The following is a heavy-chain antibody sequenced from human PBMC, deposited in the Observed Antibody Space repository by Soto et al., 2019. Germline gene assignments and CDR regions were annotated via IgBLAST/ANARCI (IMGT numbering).Heavy chain of an antibody. V-gene: IGHV1-69*13. CDR1: GGTFSSYA. J-gene: IGHJ5*02. D-gene: IGHD6-13*01. Sequence: ASVKVSCKASGGTFSSYAISWVLQAPGQGLEWMGGIIPIFGTANYAQKFQGRVTITADESTSTAYMELSSLRSEDTAVYYCARDLRQQLNWFDPWGQGTLVTVSS. CDR3: ARDLRQQLNWFDP. CDR2: IIPIFGTA.